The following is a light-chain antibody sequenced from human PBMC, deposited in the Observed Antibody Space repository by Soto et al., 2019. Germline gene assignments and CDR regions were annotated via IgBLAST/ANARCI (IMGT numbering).Light chain of an antibody. Sequence: EIVMTQSPATLSVSPGERATLSCRASQSVSSNLAWYQQKPGQAPRLLIYGVSTRATGIPARFSGRGSGTEFTLTISSLQSEDFAVYYCQQYKNWPRTFGQGTKVDIK. CDR1: QSVSSN. J-gene: IGKJ1*01. CDR2: GVS. V-gene: IGKV3-15*01. CDR3: QQYKNWPRT.